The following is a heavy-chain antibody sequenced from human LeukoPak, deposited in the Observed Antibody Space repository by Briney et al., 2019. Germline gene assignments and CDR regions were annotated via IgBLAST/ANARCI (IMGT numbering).Heavy chain of an antibody. D-gene: IGHD3-10*01. J-gene: IGHJ3*02. V-gene: IGHV4-39*01. CDR2: MSYSGNT. CDR1: GDSISSSNYY. Sequence: SETLSPTCTVSGDSISSSNYYWGWIRQPPGKGLEWIGSMSYSGNTYNNPSLKSRVTISVDTSQNQFSLKLTPVTAADTAVFYCARHLNGYYGSGTYWQDAFDIWGQGTMVTVSS. CDR3: ARHLNGYYGSGTYWQDAFDI.